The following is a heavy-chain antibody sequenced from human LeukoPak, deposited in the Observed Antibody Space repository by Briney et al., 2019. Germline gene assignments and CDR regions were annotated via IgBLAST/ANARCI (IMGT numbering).Heavy chain of an antibody. D-gene: IGHD1-20*01. CDR2: INPNSGGT. Sequence: ASVKVSCKASGYTFTNYDINWVRQAPGQGLEWMGWINPNSGGTNYAQKFQGRVTMTRDTSISTAYMELSRLRSDDTAVYYCARVTGRNYYYMDVWGKGTTVTVSS. J-gene: IGHJ6*03. CDR3: ARVTGRNYYYMDV. V-gene: IGHV1-2*02. CDR1: GYTFTNYD.